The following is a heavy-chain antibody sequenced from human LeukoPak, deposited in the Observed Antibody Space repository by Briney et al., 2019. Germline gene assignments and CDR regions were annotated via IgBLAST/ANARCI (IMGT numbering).Heavy chain of an antibody. D-gene: IGHD6-19*01. Sequence: PGGSLRLSCAASQFTFTDYTMNWVRRAPGKGLEWVSVIYSGGSTYFAHSGRFTISRDNSKNTLYLQMNSLRAEDTAVYYCARGPYSSGWWRSYFDYWGQGTLVTVSS. V-gene: IGHV3-53*01. CDR3: ARGPYSSGWWRSYFDY. CDR1: QFTFTDYT. J-gene: IGHJ4*02. CDR2: IYSGGST.